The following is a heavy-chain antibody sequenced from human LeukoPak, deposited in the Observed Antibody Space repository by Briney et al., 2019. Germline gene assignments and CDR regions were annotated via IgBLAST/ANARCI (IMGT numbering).Heavy chain of an antibody. J-gene: IGHJ4*02. D-gene: IGHD4-17*01. V-gene: IGHV3-23*01. CDR2: ISGSGGST. Sequence: GGSLRLSYAASGFTFSSYAMSWVRQAPGKGLEWVSAISGSGGSTYYADSVKGRFTISRDNSKNTLYLQMNSLRAEDTAVYYCAKCGVTVTTEGYFDYWGQGTLVTVSS. CDR1: GFTFSSYA. CDR3: AKCGVTVTTEGYFDY.